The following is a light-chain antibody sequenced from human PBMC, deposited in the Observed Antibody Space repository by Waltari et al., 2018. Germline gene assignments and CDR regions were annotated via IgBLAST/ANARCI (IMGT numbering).Light chain of an antibody. V-gene: IGKV1-39*01. CDR3: QQSYSLPYT. CDR1: QPITYY. J-gene: IGKJ2*01. CDR2: VAS. Sequence: DIQMTQSPSSLSASADDKVTITCRASQPITYYLNWYQQRPGRAPKPLIHVASSLQTGVPSRFSGSGSGTNFTLTISSLQPEDFATYICQQSYSLPYTFGQGT.